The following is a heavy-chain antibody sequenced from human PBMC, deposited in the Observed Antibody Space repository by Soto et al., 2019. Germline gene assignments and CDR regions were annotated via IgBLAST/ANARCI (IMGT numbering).Heavy chain of an antibody. CDR2: ISGSGGST. J-gene: IGHJ5*02. CDR1: GFTFSSYA. Sequence: PGGSLRLSCAASGFTFSSYAMSWVRQAPGKGLEWVSAISGSGGSTYYADSVKGRFTISRDNSKNTLYLQMNSLRAEDTAVYYCAKDMEKYYYGSGSYPDLNWFDPWGQGTLVTVSS. D-gene: IGHD3-10*01. V-gene: IGHV3-23*01. CDR3: AKDMEKYYYGSGSYPDLNWFDP.